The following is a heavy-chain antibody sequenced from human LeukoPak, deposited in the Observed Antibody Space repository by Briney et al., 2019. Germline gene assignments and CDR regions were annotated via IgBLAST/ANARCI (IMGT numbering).Heavy chain of an antibody. CDR2: IIPIFGTA. J-gene: IGHJ6*04. CDR3: ARTLWFGRAYYGMDV. D-gene: IGHD3-10*01. CDR1: GGTFSSYA. Sequence: ASVKVSCKPSGGTFSSYAISWVRQAPGQGLEWMGGIIPIFGTANYAQTFQGRVTITADESTSTAYMELSSLRSEDTAVYYCARTLWFGRAYYGMDVWGKGTTVTVSS. V-gene: IGHV1-69*13.